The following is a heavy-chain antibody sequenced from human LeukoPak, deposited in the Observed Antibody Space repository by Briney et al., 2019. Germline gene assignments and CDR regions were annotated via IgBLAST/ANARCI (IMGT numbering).Heavy chain of an antibody. Sequence: ASVKVSCKASGYTFTSYGISWVRQAPGQGLEWMGWISAYNGNTNYAQKLQGRVTMTTDTSTSTAYMELRSLRSDDTAVYYCARDTRTIVVVPAAKNWFDPWGQGTLVIVSS. CDR2: ISAYNGNT. V-gene: IGHV1-18*01. J-gene: IGHJ5*02. CDR1: GYTFTSYG. D-gene: IGHD2-2*01. CDR3: ARDTRTIVVVPAAKNWFDP.